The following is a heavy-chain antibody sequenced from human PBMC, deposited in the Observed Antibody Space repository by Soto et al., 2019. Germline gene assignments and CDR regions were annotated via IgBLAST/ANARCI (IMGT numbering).Heavy chain of an antibody. D-gene: IGHD3-16*01. CDR2: IYHSGST. CDR3: ASHRGNTFGPYDD. Sequence: SETLSLTCTVSGGSISSGGYSWSWIRQPPGKGLEWIGEIYHSGSTNHNPSLKSRVIISVDKSRNQFSLKLSSVTAADTAVYFCASHRGNTFGPYDDWGQGTQVTVSS. CDR1: GGSISSGGYS. V-gene: IGHV4-30-2*01. J-gene: IGHJ4*01.